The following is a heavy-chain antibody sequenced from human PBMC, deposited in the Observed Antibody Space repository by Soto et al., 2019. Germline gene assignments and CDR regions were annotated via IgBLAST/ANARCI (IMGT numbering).Heavy chain of an antibody. Sequence: GGSLRLSCAASGFTFSDHYMSWIRQAPGKGLEWVSIISTSSSYTNYAYSVRGRFTISRDNAKNSLYLQMNGLRAEDTAVYYCARDYYDVSGYPYFDYWRQRTPVTVSS. CDR3: ARDYYDVSGYPYFDY. V-gene: IGHV3-11*06. D-gene: IGHD3-22*01. CDR2: ISTSSSYT. CDR1: GFTFSDHY. J-gene: IGHJ4*02.